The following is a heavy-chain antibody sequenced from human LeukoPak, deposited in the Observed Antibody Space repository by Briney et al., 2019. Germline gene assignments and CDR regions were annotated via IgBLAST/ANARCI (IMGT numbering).Heavy chain of an antibody. CDR1: GGSISSGSYY. D-gene: IGHD5-12*01. Sequence: SETLSLTCTVSGGSISSGSYYWSWIRQPAGKGLEWIGRIYTSGSTNYNPSLKSRVTISVDTSKNQFSLKLSSVTAADTAVYYCAREPLGYSGYGNAFDIWGQGTMVTVSS. V-gene: IGHV4-61*02. CDR2: IYTSGST. J-gene: IGHJ3*02. CDR3: AREPLGYSGYGNAFDI.